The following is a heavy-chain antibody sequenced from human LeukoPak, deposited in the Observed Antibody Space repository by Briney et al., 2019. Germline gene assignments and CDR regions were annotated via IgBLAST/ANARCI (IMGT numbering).Heavy chain of an antibody. Sequence: SETLSLTCTVSGGSISSSSYYWGWIRQPPGKGLEWIGSIYYSGSTYYNPSLKSRVTISVDTSKNQFSLKLSSVTAADTAVYYCARQRPPSQYMDVWGKGTTVTVSS. V-gene: IGHV4-39*01. CDR2: IYYSGST. J-gene: IGHJ6*03. CDR3: ARQRPPSQYMDV. CDR1: GGSISSSSYY.